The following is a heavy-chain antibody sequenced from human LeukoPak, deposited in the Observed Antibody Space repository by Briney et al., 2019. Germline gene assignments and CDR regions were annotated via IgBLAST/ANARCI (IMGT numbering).Heavy chain of an antibody. V-gene: IGHV3-11*01. CDR1: GFTFSDYY. CDR2: IGRGGNSV. CDR3: ARDQYLDC. J-gene: IGHJ4*02. Sequence: GGSLRLSCAASGFTFSDYYMGWIRQAPGTGLEWVSSIGRGGNSVYYADSVRGRFTISRDNAKNSLYLQMNSLRAEDTALYYCARDQYLDCRGQGTLVTVSS.